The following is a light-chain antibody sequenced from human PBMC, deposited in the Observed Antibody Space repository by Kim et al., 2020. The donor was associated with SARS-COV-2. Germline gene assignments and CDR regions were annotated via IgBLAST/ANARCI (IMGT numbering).Light chain of an antibody. CDR1: SSDIGTTKY. V-gene: IGLV2-8*01. CDR3: SSFAGSEKGL. Sequence: QSALTQPPSASGPPGQSVTISCTGTSSDIGTTKYVSWYQQHPGKVPKVIIYEVSKRPSGVPDRFSGPKSGNTASLTVSGLQAEDEADYYCSSFAGSEKGLFGGGTQLTVL. J-gene: IGLJ2*01. CDR2: EVS.